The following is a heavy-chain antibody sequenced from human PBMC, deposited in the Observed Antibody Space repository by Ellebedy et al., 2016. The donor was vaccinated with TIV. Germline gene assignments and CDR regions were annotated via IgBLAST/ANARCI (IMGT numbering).Heavy chain of an antibody. Sequence: AASVKVSCKVSGGTFTAYYMHWVRPPPGQGLEWMGWINPNSGGPNYAQKFQGRVPMTRDTSISTAYMELSRLRYDDTAVYYGARDHNLPFDWGRGTLVSVSS. CDR1: GGTFTAYY. J-gene: IGHJ4*02. CDR2: INPNSGGP. V-gene: IGHV1-2*02. D-gene: IGHD1-1*01. CDR3: ARDHNLPFD.